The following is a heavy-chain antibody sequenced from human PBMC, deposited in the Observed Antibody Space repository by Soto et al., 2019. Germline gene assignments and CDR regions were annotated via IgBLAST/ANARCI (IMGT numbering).Heavy chain of an antibody. V-gene: IGHV4-30-4*01. CDR3: ARDLGPPESRFDL. CDR2: IYYSGST. Sequence: SETLSLTCTVSGGSISSGDYYWSWIRQPPGKGLEWIGYIYYSGSTYYNPSLKSRVTISVDTSKNQFSLKLSSVTAADTAVYYCARDLGPPESRFDLWGQGTLVTVSS. J-gene: IGHJ5*02. CDR1: GGSISSGDYY.